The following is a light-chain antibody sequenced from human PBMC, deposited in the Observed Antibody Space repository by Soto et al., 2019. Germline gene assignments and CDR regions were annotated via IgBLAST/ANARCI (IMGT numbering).Light chain of an antibody. CDR1: QSVSSSY. J-gene: IGKJ3*01. CDR2: GAS. CDR3: QQYGSSLIFT. V-gene: IGKV3-20*01. Sequence: EIVLTQSPGTLSLSPGERATLSCRASQSVSSSYLAWYQQKPGQAPRLLIYGASSRATGIPDRFSGSGSGTDFPLTFSRLELEDFAVYYCQQYGSSLIFTFGPGTKVDIK.